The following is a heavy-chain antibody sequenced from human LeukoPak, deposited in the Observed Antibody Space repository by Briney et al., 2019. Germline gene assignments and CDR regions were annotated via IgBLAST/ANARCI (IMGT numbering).Heavy chain of an antibody. CDR1: GFTFSSYA. J-gene: IGHJ6*03. CDR3: AKDRSSKHYYYYYYMDV. D-gene: IGHD2-2*01. Sequence: PGGSLRLSCAASGFTFSSYAMSWVRQAPGKGLEWVSAISGSGGSTYYADSVKGRFTISRDNSKNTLYLQMNSLRAEDTALYYCAKDRSSKHYYYYYYMDVWGKGTTVTVSS. CDR2: ISGSGGST. V-gene: IGHV3-23*01.